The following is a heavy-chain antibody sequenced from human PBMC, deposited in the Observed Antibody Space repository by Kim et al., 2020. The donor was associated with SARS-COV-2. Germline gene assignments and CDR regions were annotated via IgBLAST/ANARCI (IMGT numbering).Heavy chain of an antibody. CDR3: ASAYYDFYSFDY. D-gene: IGHD3-3*01. Sequence: NYAQKFQGRVTMTRDTSISTAYMELSRLRSDDTAVYYCASAYYDFYSFDYWGQGTLVTVSS. J-gene: IGHJ4*02. V-gene: IGHV1-2*02.